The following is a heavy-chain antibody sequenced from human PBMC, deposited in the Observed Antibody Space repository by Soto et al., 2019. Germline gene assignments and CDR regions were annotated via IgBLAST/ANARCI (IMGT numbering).Heavy chain of an antibody. J-gene: IGHJ1*01. CDR2: ISYDGSNK. Sequence: QVQLVESGGGVVQPGRSLRLSCAASGFTFSSYGMHWVRQAPGKGLEWVAVISYDGSNKYYADSVKGRFIISRDNSKNTLYLQMNSLRAEDTAVYYCARTGGATWAEYFQHWGQGTLVTVSS. V-gene: IGHV3-30*03. D-gene: IGHD1-26*01. CDR3: ARTGGATWAEYFQH. CDR1: GFTFSSYG.